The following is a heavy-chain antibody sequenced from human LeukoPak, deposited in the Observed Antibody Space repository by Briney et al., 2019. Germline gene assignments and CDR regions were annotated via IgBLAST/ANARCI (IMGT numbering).Heavy chain of an antibody. CDR3: ARVKATNGRHYYYYYMDV. V-gene: IGHV3-21*01. CDR1: GFTFSSYS. CDR2: INSGSTYT. J-gene: IGHJ6*03. Sequence: GGSLRLSCSASGFTFSSYSMNWVRQAPGKGLEWVSSINSGSTYTYYADSVRGRFTISRDNAKKSLFLQMDSLRAEDTAVYYCARVKATNGRHYYYYYMDVWGKGTTVTVSS. D-gene: IGHD2-15*01.